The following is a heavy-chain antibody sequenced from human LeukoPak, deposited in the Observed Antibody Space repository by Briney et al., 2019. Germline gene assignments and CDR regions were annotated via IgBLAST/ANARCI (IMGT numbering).Heavy chain of an antibody. Sequence: GGSLRLSCTVSGFTVSSNSMSWVRQAPGKGLEWVSSISGSSSYIDYADSLKGRFTISRDNAKNSLYLQMNSLRVEDTAVYYCARDFGQWELNGGYYFDYWGQGTLVTVSS. CDR2: ISGSSSYI. J-gene: IGHJ4*02. V-gene: IGHV3-21*01. CDR3: ARDFGQWELNGGYYFDY. D-gene: IGHD1-26*01. CDR1: GFTVSSNS.